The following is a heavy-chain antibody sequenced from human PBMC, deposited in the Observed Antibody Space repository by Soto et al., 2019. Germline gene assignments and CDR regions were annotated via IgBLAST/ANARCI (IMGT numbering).Heavy chain of an antibody. V-gene: IGHV3-33*01. J-gene: IGHJ4*02. Sequence: PGGSLRLSCAASGFTFSSYGMHWVRQAPGKGLEWVAVIWYDGSNKYYADSVKGRFTISRDNSKNTLYLQMNSLRAEDTAVYYCARPSTYYYDSSGYYYFDYWGQGTLVTGSS. CDR1: GFTFSSYG. CDR2: IWYDGSNK. D-gene: IGHD3-22*01. CDR3: ARPSTYYYDSSGYYYFDY.